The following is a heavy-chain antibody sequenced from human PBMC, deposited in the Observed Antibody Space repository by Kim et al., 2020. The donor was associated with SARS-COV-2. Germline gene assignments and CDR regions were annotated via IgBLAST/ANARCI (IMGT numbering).Heavy chain of an antibody. CDR3: ARDLNYDFWSGYYSY. CDR1: GFTFSDYY. Sequence: GGSLRLSCAASGFTFSDYYMSWIRQAPGKGLEWVSYISSSSSYTNYADSVKGRFTISRDNAKNSLYLQMNSLRAEDTAVYYCARDLNYDFWSGYYSYWGQGTLVTVSS. V-gene: IGHV3-11*06. J-gene: IGHJ4*02. D-gene: IGHD3-3*01. CDR2: ISSSSSYT.